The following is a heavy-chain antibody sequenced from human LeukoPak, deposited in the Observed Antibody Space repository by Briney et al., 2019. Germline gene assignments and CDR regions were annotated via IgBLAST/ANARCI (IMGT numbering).Heavy chain of an antibody. CDR3: ASFMVRGVIITYKTDY. V-gene: IGHV4-59*12. J-gene: IGHJ4*02. D-gene: IGHD3-10*01. CDR2: IYYSGST. Sequence: SETLSLTCTVSGGSISSYYWSWIRQPPGKGLEWIGYIYYSGSTNYNPSLKSRVTISVDTSKNQFSLKLSSVTAADTAVYYCASFMVRGVIITYKTDYWGQGTLVTVSS. CDR1: GGSISSYY.